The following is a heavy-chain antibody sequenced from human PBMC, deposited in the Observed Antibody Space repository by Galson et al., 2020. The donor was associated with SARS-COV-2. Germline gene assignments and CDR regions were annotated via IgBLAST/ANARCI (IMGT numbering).Heavy chain of an antibody. J-gene: IGHJ4*02. CDR1: GFTFRNYA. CDR2: ISGDAGNT. D-gene: IGHD3-22*01. V-gene: IGHV3-23*01. CDR3: ARVIQRYYYDTRGCADYFDY. Sequence: GGSLRLSCAASGFTFRNYAMYWVRQAPGKGLEWVSTISGDAGNTNYADSVKGRFTISRDSSKNSLYLQMHTLRAEDTAVYFCARVIQRYYYDTRGCADYFDYWGQGTLVTVS.